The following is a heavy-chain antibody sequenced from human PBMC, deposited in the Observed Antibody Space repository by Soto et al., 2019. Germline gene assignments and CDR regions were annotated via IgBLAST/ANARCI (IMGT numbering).Heavy chain of an antibody. CDR2: IYYSGST. V-gene: IGHV4-59*08. D-gene: IGHD3-9*01. CDR3: ARHPGYYDILTGYTTYYFDY. J-gene: IGHJ4*02. CDR1: GGYISSYY. Sequence: SETLSLTCTVSGGYISSYYWSWIRQPPGKGLEWIGYIYYSGSTNYNPSLESRVTISLDTSKNQFSLKLSSVTAADTAVYYCARHPGYYDILTGYTTYYFDYWGQGILVTVSS.